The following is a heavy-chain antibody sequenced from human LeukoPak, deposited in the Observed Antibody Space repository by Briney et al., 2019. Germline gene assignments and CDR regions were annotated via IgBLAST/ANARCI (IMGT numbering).Heavy chain of an antibody. CDR1: GGSISSGGYY. V-gene: IGHV4-30-2*01. CDR3: AREHIVLMVYARGAFDI. CDR2: IYHSGST. J-gene: IGHJ3*02. Sequence: SQTLSLTCTVSGGSISSGGYYWSWIRQPPGKGLEWIGYIYHSGSTYYNPSLKSRVTISVDRSKNQFSLKLSSVTAADTAVYYCAREHIVLMVYARGAFDIWGQGTMVTVSS. D-gene: IGHD2-8*01.